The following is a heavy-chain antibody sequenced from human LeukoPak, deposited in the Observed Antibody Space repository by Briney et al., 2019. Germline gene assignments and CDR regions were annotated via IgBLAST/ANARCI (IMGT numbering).Heavy chain of an antibody. D-gene: IGHD2-21*02. CDR3: ARAYCGGDCYLAHYYGMDV. Sequence: PSETLSLTCTVSGGSISSGGYYWSWIRQHPGKGLEWIGYIYYSGSTYYNPSLKSRVTISVDTSKNQFSLKLSSVTAADTAVYYCARAYCGGDCYLAHYYGMDVWGQGTTVTVSS. CDR2: IYYSGST. J-gene: IGHJ6*02. CDR1: GGSISSGGYY. V-gene: IGHV4-31*03.